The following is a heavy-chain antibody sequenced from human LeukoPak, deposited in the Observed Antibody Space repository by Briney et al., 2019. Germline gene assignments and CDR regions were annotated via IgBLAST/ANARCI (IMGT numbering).Heavy chain of an antibody. D-gene: IGHD4-17*01. J-gene: IGHJ5*02. V-gene: IGHV3-49*04. Sequence: PGGSLRLSCTASGFTFGDYAMSWVRQAPGKGLEWVGFIRSKAYGGTTEYAASVKGRFTISRDDSKSIAYPQMNSLKTEDTAVYYCTRGSPDNYGDYEWFDPWGQGTLVTVSS. CDR2: IRSKAYGGTT. CDR3: TRGSPDNYGDYEWFDP. CDR1: GFTFGDYA.